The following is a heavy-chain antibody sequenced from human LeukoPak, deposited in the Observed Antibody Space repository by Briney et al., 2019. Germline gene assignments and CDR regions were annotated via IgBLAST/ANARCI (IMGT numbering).Heavy chain of an antibody. V-gene: IGHV1-46*01. CDR1: GYTFTDYY. J-gene: IGHJ4*02. D-gene: IGHD6-13*01. Sequence: ASVKVSCKASGYTFTDYYVHWVRRAPGLGLEWMGVINPGNNKTTYAQKFQDRVNMTRDTSTSTVYLELSSLISDDTAIYYCARVTSPARRGRTLVAAAATPFDFWGQGTLVTVSS. CDR3: ARVTSPARRGRTLVAAAATPFDF. CDR2: INPGNNKT.